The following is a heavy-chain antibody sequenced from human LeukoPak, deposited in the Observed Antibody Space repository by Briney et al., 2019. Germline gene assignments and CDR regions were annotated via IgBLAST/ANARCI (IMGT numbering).Heavy chain of an antibody. D-gene: IGHD3-10*01. J-gene: IGHJ4*02. CDR2: IRYDGSNK. CDR1: GFTFSSYG. Sequence: PGGSLRLSCAASGFTFSSYGMHWVRQAPGKGLEWVAFIRYDGSNKYYADSVKGRFTISRDNSKNTLYLQMNSLRAEDTAVYYCAKDWVTSGPETYYYGSGSYGVDYWGQGTLVTVSS. V-gene: IGHV3-30*02. CDR3: AKDWVTSGPETYYYGSGSYGVDY.